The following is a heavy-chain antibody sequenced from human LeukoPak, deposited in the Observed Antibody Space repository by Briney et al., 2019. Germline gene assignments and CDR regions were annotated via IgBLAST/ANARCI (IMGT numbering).Heavy chain of an antibody. Sequence: EASVKVSCKASGYTFTGYYMHRVRQAPGQGLEWMGWINPNSGGTNYAQKFQGRVTMTRDTSISTAYMELSRLRSDDTAVYYCARDKMYDYGDYAWSGRFDYWGQGTLVTVSS. CDR1: GYTFTGYY. J-gene: IGHJ4*02. V-gene: IGHV1-2*02. CDR2: INPNSGGT. D-gene: IGHD4-17*01. CDR3: ARDKMYDYGDYAWSGRFDY.